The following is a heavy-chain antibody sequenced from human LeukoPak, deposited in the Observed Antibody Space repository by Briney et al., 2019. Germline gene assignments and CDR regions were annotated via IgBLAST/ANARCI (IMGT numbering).Heavy chain of an antibody. J-gene: IGHJ4*02. D-gene: IGHD3-16*01. CDR3: ARAGPTSTRLSPGGSFDY. CDR2: INPDSGVS. CDR1: GYTFTGYY. V-gene: IGHV1-2*02. Sequence: ASVKVSCKASGYTFTGYYIHWVRQAPGQGLEWMGWINPDSGVSTYSQKFQGRVTTTRDTPISTAYLELRSLRSDDTAVYYCARAGPTSTRLSPGGSFDYWGQGALVTVSS.